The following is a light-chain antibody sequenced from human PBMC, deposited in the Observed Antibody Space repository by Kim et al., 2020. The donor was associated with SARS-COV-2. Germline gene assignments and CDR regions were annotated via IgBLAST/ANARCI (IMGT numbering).Light chain of an antibody. V-gene: IGLV1-40*01. CDR3: QSYDNSLSSWV. CDR2: GNS. CDR1: SSNIGTDHD. Sequence: QLVLTQPPSVSGAPGQRVTIPCTGSSSNIGTDHDVHWYQQFPGTAPKVLIYGNSNRPSGVPDRFSGSKTGTSASLTITGLQAEDEADYYCQSYDNSLSSWVFGGGTQLTVL. J-gene: IGLJ3*02.